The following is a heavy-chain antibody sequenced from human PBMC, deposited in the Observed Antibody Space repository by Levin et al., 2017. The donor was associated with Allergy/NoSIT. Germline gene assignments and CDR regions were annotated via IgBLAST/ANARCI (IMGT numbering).Heavy chain of an antibody. CDR2: IYPGDSDN. D-gene: IGHD3-16*02. V-gene: IGHV5-51*01. CDR1: GYTFPSYW. J-gene: IGHJ3*01. CDR3: VTPRRMALRYDAFDL. Sequence: GESLKISCKGSGYTFPSYWIGWVRQMPEKGLEWMGIIYPGDSDNRYSPSFQGQVTISVDKSISTAYLQWSSLKASDTAMYYCVTPRRMALRYDAFDLWGQGTLVTVSS.